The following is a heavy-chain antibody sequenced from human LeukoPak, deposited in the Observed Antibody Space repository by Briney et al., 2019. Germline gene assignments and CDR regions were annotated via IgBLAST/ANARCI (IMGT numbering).Heavy chain of an antibody. CDR1: GGSISSSSYY. CDR2: MYYSGNT. J-gene: IGHJ4*02. CDR3: ARHLRYAGIAVAGVDY. V-gene: IGHV4-39*01. Sequence: PSETLSLTCTVSGGSISSSSYYWGWIRQPPGKGLEWIGTMYYSGNTYYNPSLKSRVTMSVDTSKSQFSLKLSSVTAADTAVYYCARHLRYAGIAVAGVDYWGQGTLVTVSS. D-gene: IGHD6-19*01.